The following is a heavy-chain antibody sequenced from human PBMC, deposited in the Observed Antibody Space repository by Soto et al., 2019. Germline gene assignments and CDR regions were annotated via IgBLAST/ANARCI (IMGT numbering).Heavy chain of an antibody. Sequence: SETLSLTCAVSGYSISSGYYWAWIRQPPGKGLEWIGTIYHSGSPFHSPSLKSRVTISVDTSKNRFSLKLRSVTAADTAVYYCAVGFCGSASCSREYFQHWGQGTLVTVSS. CDR2: IYHSGSP. J-gene: IGHJ1*01. CDR3: AVGFCGSASCSREYFQH. D-gene: IGHD2-2*01. V-gene: IGHV4-38-2*01. CDR1: GYSISSGYY.